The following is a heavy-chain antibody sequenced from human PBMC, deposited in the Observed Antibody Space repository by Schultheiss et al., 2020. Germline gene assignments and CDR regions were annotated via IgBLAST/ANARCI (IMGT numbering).Heavy chain of an antibody. D-gene: IGHD3-16*02. V-gene: IGHV3-20*04. CDR1: GFTFSSYA. CDR2: ISGSGGST. CDR3: ARGFYVWGSYRASEPFDY. Sequence: WGSLRLSCAASGFTFSSYAMSWVRQAPGKGLEWVSAISGSGGSTGYADSVKGRFTISRDNAKNSLYLQMNSLRAEDTALYYCARGFYVWGSYRASEPFDYWGQGTLVTVSS. J-gene: IGHJ4*02.